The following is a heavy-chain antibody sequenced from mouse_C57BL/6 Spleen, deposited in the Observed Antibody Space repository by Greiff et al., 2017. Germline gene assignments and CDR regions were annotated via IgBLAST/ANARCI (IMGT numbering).Heavy chain of an antibody. CDR3: TRREGGMVTTGDYYAMDY. V-gene: IGHV8-12*01. CDR2: IYWDDDK. Sequence: QVTLKESGPGILQSSQTLSLTCSFSGFSLSTSGMGVSWIRQPSGKGLEWLAHIYWDDDKRYNPSLKSRLTISKDTSRNQVFLKITSVDTADTATYYCTRREGGMVTTGDYYAMDYWGQGTSVTVSS. CDR1: GFSLSTSGMG. D-gene: IGHD2-2*01. J-gene: IGHJ4*01.